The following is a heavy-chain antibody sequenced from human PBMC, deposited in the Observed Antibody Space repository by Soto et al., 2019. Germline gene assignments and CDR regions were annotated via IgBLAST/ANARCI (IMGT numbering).Heavy chain of an antibody. CDR2: IYYSGST. CDR3: GACDGHASFYYYYGIDV. V-gene: IGHV4-39*01. J-gene: IGHJ6*02. D-gene: IGHD2-21*02. CDR1: GGSISSSSYY. Sequence: QLQLQESGPGLVKPSETLSLTCTVSGGSISSSSYYWGWIRQPPGKGLEWIGSIYYSGSTYYNPSLNSRVTLSVDTSNNQCSLKPSSVTAADTAVYYCGACDGHASFYYYYGIDVWGQGTTVTVSS.